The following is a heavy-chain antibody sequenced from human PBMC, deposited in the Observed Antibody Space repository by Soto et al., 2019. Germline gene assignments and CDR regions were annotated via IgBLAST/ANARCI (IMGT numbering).Heavy chain of an antibody. CDR3: TKYRRTDAEGYSFDY. J-gene: IGHJ4*02. Sequence: PSETLSLTCTVSGGSISGSYCSWMRQTPGKVLEWVGYIHYSGSTNYNPSLKSRVTMSVDSAKNQFSLQLSSVTAADTAVYFCTKYRRTDAEGYSFDYWGQGALVTSPQ. D-gene: IGHD2-15*01. CDR1: GGSISGSY. V-gene: IGHV4-59*01. CDR2: IHYSGST.